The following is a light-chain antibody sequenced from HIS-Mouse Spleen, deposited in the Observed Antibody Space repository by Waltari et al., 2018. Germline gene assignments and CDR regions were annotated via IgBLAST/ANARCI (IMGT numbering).Light chain of an antibody. CDR2: DAS. V-gene: IGKV1-33*01. CDR1: QYISNY. J-gene: IGKJ3*01. Sequence: DIQMTQSPSSLPASVGDRVTITRQASQYISNYLNWYQQKPGKAPKLLIYDASNLETGFPSRFSGSGSGTDFTFTISSLQPEDIATYYCQQYDNLPLFGPGTKVDIK. CDR3: QQYDNLPL.